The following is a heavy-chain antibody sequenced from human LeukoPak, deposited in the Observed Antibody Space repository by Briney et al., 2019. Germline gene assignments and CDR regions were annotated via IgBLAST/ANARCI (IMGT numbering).Heavy chain of an antibody. CDR2: IYYSGST. D-gene: IGHD3-3*01. CDR1: GGSISSYY. CDR3: ARTTYDFWSGYYPLDAFDI. Sequence: PSETLSLTCTVSGGSISSYYWSWIRQPPGEGLEWIGYIYYSGSTNYNPSLKSRVTISVDTSKNQFSLKLSSVTAADTAVYYCARTTYDFWSGYYPLDAFDIWGQGTMVTVSS. J-gene: IGHJ3*02. V-gene: IGHV4-59*01.